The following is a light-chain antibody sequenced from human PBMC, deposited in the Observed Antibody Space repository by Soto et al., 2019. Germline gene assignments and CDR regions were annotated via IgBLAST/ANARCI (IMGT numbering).Light chain of an antibody. Sequence: IVLTQSPGTLSLSPGDRATLSCRASQRVSARYLAWYHQKPGQAPRLLIHGATTRATGIPARFSGSGSGTEFILTISSLQSEDFAVYYCQQYSKWPLTFGGGTKVDI. V-gene: IGKV3-15*01. CDR1: QRVSARY. J-gene: IGKJ4*01. CDR3: QQYSKWPLT. CDR2: GAT.